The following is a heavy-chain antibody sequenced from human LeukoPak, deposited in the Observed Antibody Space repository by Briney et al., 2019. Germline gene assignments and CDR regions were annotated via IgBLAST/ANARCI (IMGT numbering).Heavy chain of an antibody. CDR1: GGSFSGYY. CDR3: ARDQGSGYFDY. CDR2: INHSGST. Sequence: SETLSLTCAVYGGSFSGYYWSWIRQPPGKGLEWIGEINHSGSTNYNPSLKSRVTISVDTSKNQFSLKLSSVTAADTAVYYCARDQGSGYFDYWGQGTLVTVSS. D-gene: IGHD3-22*01. J-gene: IGHJ4*02. V-gene: IGHV4-34*01.